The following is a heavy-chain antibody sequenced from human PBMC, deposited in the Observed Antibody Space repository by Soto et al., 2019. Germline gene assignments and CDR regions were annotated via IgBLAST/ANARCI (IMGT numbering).Heavy chain of an antibody. CDR3: AARHSWQHAGYGMDV. Sequence: PSETLSLTCTVSGGSVSSGSYYWIWNRQPPGKGLEWIGYIYYSGSTNYNPTLKSRVTISVDTSKNQFSLKLSSVPAADTAVYYCAARHSWQHAGYGMDVWGQGTTVTVSS. D-gene: IGHD6-13*01. CDR2: IYYSGST. CDR1: GGSVSSGSYY. J-gene: IGHJ6*02. V-gene: IGHV4-61*01.